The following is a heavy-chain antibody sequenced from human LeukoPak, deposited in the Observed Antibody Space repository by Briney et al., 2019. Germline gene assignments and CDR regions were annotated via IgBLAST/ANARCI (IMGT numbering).Heavy chain of an antibody. CDR2: IRSKAYGGTT. V-gene: IGHV3-49*04. D-gene: IGHD2-2*01. J-gene: IGHJ4*02. CDR1: GFTFGDYA. Sequence: PGGTLRLSCTASGFTFGDYAMSWVRQAPGKGLEWVGFIRSKAYGGTTEYAASVKGRFTISRDDSKSIAYLQMNSLKTEDTAVYYCTRDLGYCSSTSCSIDYWGQGTLVTVSS. CDR3: TRDLGYCSSTSCSIDY.